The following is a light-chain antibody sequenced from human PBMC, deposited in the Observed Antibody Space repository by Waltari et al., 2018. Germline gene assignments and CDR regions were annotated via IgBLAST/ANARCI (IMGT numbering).Light chain of an antibody. CDR1: QSLLHSNGHTY. CDR2: WAS. CDR3: MQALQTRT. J-gene: IGKJ1*01. V-gene: IGKV2-28*01. Sequence: DIVMTQSPLSLPVTPGEPASISCRSSQSLLHSNGHTYLNWYLQKPGQSPQLLIYWASNRACGVPDRFSGSGSGTDFTLKISRVEAEDVGVYYCMQALQTRTFGQGTEVEVK.